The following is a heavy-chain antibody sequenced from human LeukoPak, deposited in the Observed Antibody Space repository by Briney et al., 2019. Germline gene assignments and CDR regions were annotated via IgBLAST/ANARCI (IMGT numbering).Heavy chain of an antibody. J-gene: IGHJ6*03. CDR2: IKEDGGEK. V-gene: IGHV3-7*01. CDR1: GFTFSSYW. CDR3: ARGPYMDV. Sequence: GGSLRLSCAASGFTFSSYWMSWVRQAPGKGLEWAATIKEDGGEKDYVDSVKGRFTISRDSAKNSLYLQMNSLRAEDTAMYYCARGPYMDVGGKGTTVTVSS.